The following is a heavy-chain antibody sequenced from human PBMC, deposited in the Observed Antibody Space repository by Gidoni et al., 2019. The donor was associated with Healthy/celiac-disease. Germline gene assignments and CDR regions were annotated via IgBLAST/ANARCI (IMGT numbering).Heavy chain of an antibody. J-gene: IGHJ4*02. CDR1: GYSFTSYW. Sequence: EVQLVQSGAEVKKPGESMRISCKGSGYSFTSYWISWVRQMPEKGLEWMGRIDPSDSYTNYSPSFQGHVTISADKSISTAYLQWSSLKASDTAMYYCASHSGSYQYYFDYWGQGTLVTVSS. V-gene: IGHV5-10-1*01. CDR3: ASHSGSYQYYFDY. CDR2: IDPSDSYT. D-gene: IGHD1-26*01.